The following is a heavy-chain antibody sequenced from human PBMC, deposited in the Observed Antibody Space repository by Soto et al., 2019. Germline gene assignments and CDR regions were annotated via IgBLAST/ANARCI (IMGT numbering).Heavy chain of an antibody. CDR2: IIPIFGTA. CDR3: ARESRPYYYASSGPSGLFICHY. Sequence: QVQLVQSGAEVKKPGSSVKVSCKASGGTFSSYAISWVRQAPGQGLEWMGGIIPIFGTANYAPKFQGRVTITADESTSKAYMELRGLRSEDTAVYYCARESRPYYYASSGPSGLFICHYWGQGTLVTVSS. V-gene: IGHV1-69*12. J-gene: IGHJ4*02. D-gene: IGHD3-22*01. CDR1: GGTFSSYA.